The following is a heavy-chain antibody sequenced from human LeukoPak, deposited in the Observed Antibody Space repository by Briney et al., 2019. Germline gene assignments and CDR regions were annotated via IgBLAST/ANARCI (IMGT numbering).Heavy chain of an antibody. J-gene: IGHJ4*02. CDR2: IYSSGST. V-gene: IGHV4-59*01. Sequence: SETLSLTCTVSSGSIRNYYWNWIRQPPGKGLEWIGYIYSSGSTNYNPSLKSRVTISVDTSKNQFSLKLSSVTAADTAVYYCARAYCSSTSCYPHFDYWGQGTLVTDSS. D-gene: IGHD2-2*01. CDR1: SGSIRNYY. CDR3: ARAYCSSTSCYPHFDY.